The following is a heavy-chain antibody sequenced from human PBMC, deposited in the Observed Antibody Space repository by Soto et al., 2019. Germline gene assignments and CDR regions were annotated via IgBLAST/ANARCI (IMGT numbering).Heavy chain of an antibody. Sequence: ASVKVSCKASGYTFTSYAMHWVRQAPGQRLEWMGWINAGNGNTKYSQKFQGRVTITRDTSASTAYMELSSLRSEDTAVYYCARSIVLVTDLEYWGQGTLVTVAS. J-gene: IGHJ4*02. V-gene: IGHV1-3*01. D-gene: IGHD2-21*02. CDR1: GYTFTSYA. CDR2: INAGNGNT. CDR3: ARSIVLVTDLEY.